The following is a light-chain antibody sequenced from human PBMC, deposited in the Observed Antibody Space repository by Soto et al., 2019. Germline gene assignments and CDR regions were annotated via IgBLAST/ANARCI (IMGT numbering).Light chain of an antibody. J-gene: IGKJ5*01. CDR2: GAS. V-gene: IGKV3-15*01. Sequence: EIVMTQSPATLSVSPGERATLSCRASQSVSSNLAWYQQKPGQAPRLFIYGASTRATGIPARFSGSGSGTEFTLTISSLQSEDFAVYYCQQYYNWPPLTFCQGTRLEIK. CDR3: QQYYNWPPLT. CDR1: QSVSSN.